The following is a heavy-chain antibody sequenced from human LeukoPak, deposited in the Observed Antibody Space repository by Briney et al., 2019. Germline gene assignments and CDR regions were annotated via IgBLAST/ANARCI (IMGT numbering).Heavy chain of an antibody. CDR2: ISSSSSTI. J-gene: IGHJ6*02. CDR1: GFTFSTYS. Sequence: PGRSLRLSCAASGFTFSTYSMNWVRQAPGKGLEWVSYISSSSSTIYYADSVKGRFTISRDNAKNSLYLQMNSLRAEDTAVYYCARVGGAILLVGEDGMDVWGQGTTVTVSS. CDR3: ARVGGAILLVGEDGMDV. D-gene: IGHD2-15*01. V-gene: IGHV3-48*04.